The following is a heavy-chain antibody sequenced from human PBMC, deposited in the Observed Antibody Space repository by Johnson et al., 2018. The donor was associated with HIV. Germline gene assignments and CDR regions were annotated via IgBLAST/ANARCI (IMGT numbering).Heavy chain of an antibody. CDR1: GFTFSSYD. V-gene: IGHV3-13*01. Sequence: VQLVESGGGLVQPGGSLRLSCAASGFTFSSYDMHWVRQATGKGLEWVSAIGTAGDTYYPGSVKGRFTISRDNAKNSLYLQMNSLRGEDTAVYYCAKPNSGYALGLGAFDIWGQGTMVTVSS. CDR3: AKPNSGYALGLGAFDI. J-gene: IGHJ3*02. D-gene: IGHD5-12*01. CDR2: IGTAGDT.